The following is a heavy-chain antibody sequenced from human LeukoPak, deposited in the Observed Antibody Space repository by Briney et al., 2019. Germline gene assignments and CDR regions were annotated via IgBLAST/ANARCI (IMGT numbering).Heavy chain of an antibody. J-gene: IGHJ4*02. CDR2: IYYSGST. CDR1: GGSISSGGYY. CDR3: AREDTAMGLDC. D-gene: IGHD5-18*01. V-gene: IGHV4-31*03. Sequence: SETLSLTCTVSGGSISSGGYYWSWIRQHPGKGLEWIGDIYYSGSTYYNPSLKSRVTISVDTSKNQFSLKLSSVTAADTAVYYCAREDTAMGLDCWGQGTLVTVSS.